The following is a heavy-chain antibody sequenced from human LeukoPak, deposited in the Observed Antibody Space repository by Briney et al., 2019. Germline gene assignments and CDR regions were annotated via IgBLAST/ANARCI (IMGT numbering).Heavy chain of an antibody. J-gene: IGHJ2*01. CDR2: INHSGST. V-gene: IGHV4-34*01. CDR1: GFTFSDYY. CDR3: ARAKGSSSTKNYWYFDL. Sequence: KPGGSLRLSCPASGFTFSDYYMSWIRQAPGKGLEWIGEINHSGSTNYNPSLKSRVTISVDTSKNQFSLKLSSVTAADTAVYYCARAKGSSSTKNYWYFDLWGRGTLVTVSS. D-gene: IGHD2-2*01.